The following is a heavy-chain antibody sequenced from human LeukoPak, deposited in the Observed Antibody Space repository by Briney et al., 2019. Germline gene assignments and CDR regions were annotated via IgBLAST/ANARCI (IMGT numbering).Heavy chain of an antibody. Sequence: GGFLRLSCAASGFTFDDYAMHWVRQAPGKGLEWVSGISWNSGSIGYADSVKGRFTISRDNAKNSLYLQMNSLRAEDMALYYCAKDRAYSSSSGIDYWGQGTLVTVSS. CDR3: AKDRAYSSSSGIDY. CDR2: ISWNSGSI. CDR1: GFTFDDYA. V-gene: IGHV3-9*03. D-gene: IGHD6-6*01. J-gene: IGHJ4*02.